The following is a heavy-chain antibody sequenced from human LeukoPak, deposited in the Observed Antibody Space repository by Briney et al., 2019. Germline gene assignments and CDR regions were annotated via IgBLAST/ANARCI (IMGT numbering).Heavy chain of an antibody. CDR1: GGTFSSYA. Sequence: ASVKVSCKASGGTFSSYAISWVRQAPGQGLEWMGGIIPIFGTANYAQKFQGRVTITTDESTSTAHMELRSLRSDDTAVYYCARYGAARLGLYYYMDVWGKGTTVTVSS. CDR2: IIPIFGTA. J-gene: IGHJ6*03. CDR3: ARYGAARLGLYYYMDV. V-gene: IGHV1-69*05. D-gene: IGHD6-6*01.